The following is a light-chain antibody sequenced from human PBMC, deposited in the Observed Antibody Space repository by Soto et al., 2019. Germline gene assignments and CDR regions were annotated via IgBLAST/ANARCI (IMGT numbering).Light chain of an antibody. CDR1: QSVSSN. V-gene: IGKV3-15*01. Sequence: ESPATVSVSPGERVTLSCRAGQSVSSNLAWYQQKPGQAPRLLIYGASTRATGLPARFSGSGSGTEFTLTISSLQSEDFAIYYCQQYNNWPPTFGQGTKVDIK. CDR3: QQYNNWPPT. CDR2: GAS. J-gene: IGKJ1*01.